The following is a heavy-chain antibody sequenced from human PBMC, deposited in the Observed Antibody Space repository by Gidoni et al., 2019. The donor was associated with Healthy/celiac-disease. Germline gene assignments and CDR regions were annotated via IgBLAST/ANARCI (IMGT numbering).Heavy chain of an antibody. CDR1: GGTFSSYA. D-gene: IGHD6-19*01. Sequence: QVQLVQSGAEVKKPGSSVKVSCKASGGTFSSYAISWVRQAPGQGLEWMGGIIPIFGTANYAQKFQGRVTITADESTSTAYMELSSLRSKDTAVYYCARARGAGTGNRYYYYYMDVWGKGTTVTVSS. CDR3: ARARGAGTGNRYYYYYMDV. CDR2: IIPIFGTA. V-gene: IGHV1-69*01. J-gene: IGHJ6*03.